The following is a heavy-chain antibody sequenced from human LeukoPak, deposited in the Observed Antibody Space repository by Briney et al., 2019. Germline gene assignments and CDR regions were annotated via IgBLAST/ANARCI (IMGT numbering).Heavy chain of an antibody. V-gene: IGHV1-2*02. J-gene: IGHJ4*02. CDR2: INPNSGGT. Sequence: ASVKLSLTASGYTFTGYYMHWVRQAPGPGLELMGWINPNSGGTNYAQRFQGRVTMTRGTSISTAYMELSRLRSDDAAVYYCARTIAVAGDPFDYWGQGTLVTVSS. CDR1: GYTFTGYY. CDR3: ARTIAVAGDPFDY. D-gene: IGHD6-19*01.